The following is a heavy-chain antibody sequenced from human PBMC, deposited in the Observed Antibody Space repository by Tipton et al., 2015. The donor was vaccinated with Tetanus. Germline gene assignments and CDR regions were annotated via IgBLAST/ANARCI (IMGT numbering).Heavy chain of an antibody. CDR1: GFTFTSYT. CDR3: ARVGNYGVNVDAFDI. V-gene: IGHV3-21*01. D-gene: IGHD4-23*01. Sequence: SLRLSCAASGFTFTSYTMNWVRQAPGNGLEWVAAISGSRLTPYYAVSGKGRFTISRDGNSLYLQMNSLRAEDTAVYYCARVGNYGVNVDAFDIWGQGTMVTVSS. CDR2: ISGSRLTP. J-gene: IGHJ3*02.